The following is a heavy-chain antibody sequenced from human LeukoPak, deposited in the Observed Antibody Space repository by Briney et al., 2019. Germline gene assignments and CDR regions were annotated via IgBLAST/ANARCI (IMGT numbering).Heavy chain of an antibody. Sequence: PGGSLRLSCAASGFIFISYAMHWVRQAPGKGLEYVSAISSNGGSTYYANSVKGRFTISRDNSKNTLYLQMGSLRAEDMAVYYCARGLYEQLIDYWGQGTLVTVSS. CDR2: ISSNGGST. CDR3: ARGLYEQLIDY. J-gene: IGHJ4*02. V-gene: IGHV3-64*01. CDR1: GFIFISYA. D-gene: IGHD3-16*01.